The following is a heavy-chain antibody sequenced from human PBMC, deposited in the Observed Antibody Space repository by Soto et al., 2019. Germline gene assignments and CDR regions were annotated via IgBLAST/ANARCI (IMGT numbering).Heavy chain of an antibody. V-gene: IGHV4-59*11. CDR1: GGSISSHY. D-gene: IGHD6-13*01. Sequence: SETLSLTCTVSGGSISSHYWSWIRQPPGKGLEWIGYIYYSGSTNYNPSLKSRVTISVDTSKNQFSLKLSSVTAADTAVYYCARGPFNSSSWYYAFDIWGQGTTVTVSS. CDR2: IYYSGST. J-gene: IGHJ3*02. CDR3: ARGPFNSSSWYYAFDI.